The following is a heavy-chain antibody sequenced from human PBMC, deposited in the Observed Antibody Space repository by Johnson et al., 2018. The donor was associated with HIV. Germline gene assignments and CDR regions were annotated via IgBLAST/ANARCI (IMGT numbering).Heavy chain of an antibody. CDR2: ISGSGRST. CDR1: GFTFISYA. Sequence: VQQVESGGGLVQPGGSLRFSCAVSGFTFISYAISWVRQAPGQGLEWVSAISGSGRSTYYADSVKGRFTISRDNSKNTLYLQMNSLRAEDTAVYYCARPSTSSTMGAFDSWGQGTMVTVSS. CDR3: ARPSTSSTMGAFDS. D-gene: IGHD6-6*01. V-gene: IGHV3-23*04. J-gene: IGHJ3*02.